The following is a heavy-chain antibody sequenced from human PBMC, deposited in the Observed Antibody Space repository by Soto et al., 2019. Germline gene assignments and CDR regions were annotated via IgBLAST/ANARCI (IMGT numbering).Heavy chain of an antibody. CDR2: IYPGDSDT. J-gene: IGHJ6*02. D-gene: IGHD6-13*01. Sequence: RESLKISCKGSGYSFTSYWIGWVRQMPGKGLEWMGIIYPGDSDTRYSPSFQGQVTISADKSISTAYLQWSSLKASDTAMYYCARQMPYSSSWYFLGMDVWGQGTTVTVSS. CDR3: ARQMPYSSSWYFLGMDV. V-gene: IGHV5-51*01. CDR1: GYSFTSYW.